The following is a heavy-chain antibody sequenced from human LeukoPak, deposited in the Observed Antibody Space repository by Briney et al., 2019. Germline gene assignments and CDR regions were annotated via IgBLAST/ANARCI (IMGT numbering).Heavy chain of an antibody. D-gene: IGHD2-2*01. V-gene: IGHV4-59*01. CDR1: GGSINSYY. J-gene: IGHJ6*03. CDR2: IYNSGNT. CDR3: ARDCSSTSCGRYMDV. Sequence: SETLSLTCTVSGGSINSYYWTWLRQPPGKGLEWIGNIYNSGNTNYNPSLKSRVTISVDTSKNQFSLKLNSVTAADTAVYYCARDCSSTSCGRYMDVWGKGTTVTVSS.